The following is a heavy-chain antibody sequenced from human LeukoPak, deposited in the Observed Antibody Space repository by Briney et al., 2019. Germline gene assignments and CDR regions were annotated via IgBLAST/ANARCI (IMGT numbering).Heavy chain of an antibody. D-gene: IGHD3-22*01. CDR2: IYYSGSA. Sequence: KSSETLSLTWTVSGGSISSYYWSWVRQPPGKGLEWVGYIYYSGSANYNPSLRSRVTISVDTSKNQFSLKLSSVTAADTAVYYCARAMSVGGYGLDYWGQGTLVTVSS. J-gene: IGHJ4*02. CDR3: ARAMSVGGYGLDY. V-gene: IGHV4-59*01. CDR1: GGSISSYY.